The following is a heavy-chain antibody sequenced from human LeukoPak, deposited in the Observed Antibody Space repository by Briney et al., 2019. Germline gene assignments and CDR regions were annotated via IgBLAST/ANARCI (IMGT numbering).Heavy chain of an antibody. CDR3: ARHQAAADDYFDY. J-gene: IGHJ4*02. CDR1: GGSISSYY. V-gene: IGHV4-59*01. Sequence: SETLSLTCTVSGGSISSYYWSWIRQPPGKGLEWIGYIYYSGSTNYNPSLKSRVTISVDTSKNQFSLKLSSVTAADTAVYYCARHQAAADDYFDYWGQGTLVTVSS. D-gene: IGHD6-13*01. CDR2: IYYSGST.